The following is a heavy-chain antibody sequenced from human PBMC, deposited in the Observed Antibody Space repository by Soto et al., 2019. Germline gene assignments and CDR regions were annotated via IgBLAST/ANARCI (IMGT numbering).Heavy chain of an antibody. CDR2: IKQDGSEK. CDR3: AREQYSGYDSTYYYYGMDV. V-gene: IGHV3-7*03. Sequence: ESGGGLVQPGGSLRLSCAASGFTFSSYWMSWVRQAPGKGLEWVANIKQDGSEKYYVDSVKGRFTISRDNAKNSLYLQMNSLRAEDTAVYYCAREQYSGYDSTYYYYGMDVWGQGTTVTVSS. CDR1: GFTFSSYW. J-gene: IGHJ6*02. D-gene: IGHD5-12*01.